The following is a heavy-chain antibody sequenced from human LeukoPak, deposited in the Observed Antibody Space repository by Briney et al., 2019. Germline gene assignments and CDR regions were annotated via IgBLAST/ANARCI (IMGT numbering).Heavy chain of an antibody. Sequence: PSETLSLTCTVSGGSISNYYWTWIRQPPGKGLEWIGYIYYSGSTNYNPSLKSRVTISVDTSKDQFSLNLSSVTAADTAVYYCARQGDYDTLFDYWGQGTLVTVSS. D-gene: IGHD3-22*01. CDR1: GGSISNYY. J-gene: IGHJ4*02. CDR3: ARQGDYDTLFDY. CDR2: IYYSGST. V-gene: IGHV4-59*08.